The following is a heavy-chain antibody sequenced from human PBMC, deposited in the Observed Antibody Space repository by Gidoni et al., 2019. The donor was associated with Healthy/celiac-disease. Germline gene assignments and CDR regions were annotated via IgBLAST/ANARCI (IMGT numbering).Heavy chain of an antibody. CDR2: IWYDGSNK. D-gene: IGHD3-22*01. Sequence: QVQLVESGGGVVQPGRSLRLSCAASGFTFSSYGMHWVRQAPGKGLGWVAVIWYDGSNKYYADSVKGRFTISRDNSKNTLYLQMNSLRAEDTAVYYCARDQHFSGYYGYWGQGTLVTVSS. J-gene: IGHJ4*02. CDR3: ARDQHFSGYYGY. V-gene: IGHV3-33*01. CDR1: GFTFSSYG.